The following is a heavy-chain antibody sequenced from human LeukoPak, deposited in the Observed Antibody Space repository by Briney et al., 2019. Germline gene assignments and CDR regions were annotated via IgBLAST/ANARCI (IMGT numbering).Heavy chain of an antibody. CDR1: GGSISSGGYY. J-gene: IGHJ4*02. CDR2: IYHSGST. V-gene: IGHV4-30-2*01. Sequence: SETLSLTCTVSGGSISSGGYYWSWIRQPPGKGLEWIGYIYHSGSTYYNPSLKSRVTISVDRSKNQFSLKLSSVTAADTAVYYCARGMATDYWGQGTLVTVSS. D-gene: IGHD5-12*01. CDR3: ARGMATDY.